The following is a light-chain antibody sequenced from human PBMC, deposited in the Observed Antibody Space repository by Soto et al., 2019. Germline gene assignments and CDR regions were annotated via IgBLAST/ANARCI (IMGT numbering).Light chain of an antibody. CDR3: ATWDDSLHGFYV. J-gene: IGLJ1*01. Sequence: QSVLAQPPSASGTPGQGVTISCSGSTSNIGSNYVYWYQQLPGTAPKLLIYRNNQRPSGVPDRFSGSKSGTSASLAISGLRSDDEADYFCATWDDSLHGFYVFGTGTKVP. V-gene: IGLV1-47*01. CDR1: TSNIGSNY. CDR2: RNN.